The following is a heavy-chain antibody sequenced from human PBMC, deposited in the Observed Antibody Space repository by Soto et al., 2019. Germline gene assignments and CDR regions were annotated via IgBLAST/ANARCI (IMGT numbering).Heavy chain of an antibody. CDR1: GFTFSSYA. Sequence: QVQLVESGGGVVQPGRSLRLSCAASGFTFSSYAMHWVRQAPGKGLEWVVVITYDGTSKYYADSVKGRCTISRDHSKNTQYLQRNSLRAEDTPVYYCARDFGALYYYDSSGYYFESCGQGRLVTLSS. CDR2: ITYDGTSK. V-gene: IGHV3-30-3*01. D-gene: IGHD3-22*01. J-gene: IGHJ1*01. CDR3: ARDFGALYYYDSSGYYFES.